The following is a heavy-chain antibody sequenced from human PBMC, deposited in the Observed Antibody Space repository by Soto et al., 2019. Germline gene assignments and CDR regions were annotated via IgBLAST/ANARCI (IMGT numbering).Heavy chain of an antibody. J-gene: IGHJ4*02. CDR3: ATMVWNRLTFDY. Sequence: SQTLSLTCAISGDSVSSNSATWNWIRQSPSRGLEWLGRTYYRSKWYNDYAVSVKSRIIINPDTSKNQFSLQLNSVTPEDTAVYYCATMVWNRLTFDYWGQGTLVTVSS. D-gene: IGHD1-1*01. V-gene: IGHV6-1*01. CDR1: GDSVSSNSAT. CDR2: TYYRSKWYN.